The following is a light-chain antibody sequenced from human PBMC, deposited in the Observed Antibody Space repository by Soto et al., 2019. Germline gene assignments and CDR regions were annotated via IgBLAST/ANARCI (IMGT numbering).Light chain of an antibody. CDR2: STY. Sequence: QSVLTQPPSASGTPGQRVTISCSGSSSNIGSHTVNWYQQLPGTAPRLLIYSTYYRPSGVPDRFSGSKSGTSASLAISGLQSEDEADYYCAAWDDSLNGVVFGRGTKVTVL. CDR3: AAWDDSLNGVV. CDR1: SSNIGSHT. V-gene: IGLV1-44*01. J-gene: IGLJ2*01.